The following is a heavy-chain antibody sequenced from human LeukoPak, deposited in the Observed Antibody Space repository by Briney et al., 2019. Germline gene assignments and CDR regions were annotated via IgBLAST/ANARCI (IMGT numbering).Heavy chain of an antibody. Sequence: GGSLRLSCAASGFTFSSYGMSWVRQTPGKGLEWVSSLSGSGGSTYYADSVKGRFTISRDNSKNTLYLQMNSLRADDTAIYYCAKDEEDIVVVPAEPFGYWGQGTLVTVSS. CDR1: GFTFSSYG. CDR2: LSGSGGST. CDR3: AKDEEDIVVVPAEPFGY. J-gene: IGHJ4*02. V-gene: IGHV3-23*01. D-gene: IGHD2-2*01.